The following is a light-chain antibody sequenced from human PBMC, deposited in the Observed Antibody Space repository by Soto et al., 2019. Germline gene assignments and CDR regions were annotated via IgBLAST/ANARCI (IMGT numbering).Light chain of an antibody. CDR1: QSVSSY. Sequence: DIVLTQSPATLSLSPGDSATLSCRASQSVSSYLAWYQQKPGQAPRLLIYDASNRATGIQARFSGSGSGTEFTLTIRSLEPEDFAVYYCKQRSNLGTFGQGTRLEIK. CDR2: DAS. CDR3: KQRSNLGT. J-gene: IGKJ5*01. V-gene: IGKV3-11*01.